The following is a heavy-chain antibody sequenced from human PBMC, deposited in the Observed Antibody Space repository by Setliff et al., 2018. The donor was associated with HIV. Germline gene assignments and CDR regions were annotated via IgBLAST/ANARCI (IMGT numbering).Heavy chain of an antibody. CDR2: LFYNGNT. D-gene: IGHD6-19*01. V-gene: IGHV4-39*01. J-gene: IGHJ4*02. CDR3: ARQFRYPNRAVAGVAY. CDR1: GGSISNNSYY. Sequence: SETLSLTCTVSGGSISNNSYYWGWVRQPPGKGLELIGNLFYNGNTYYNPSLKSRVTISVDTSKNQFSLKLSSVTASDTAIYFCARQFRYPNRAVAGVAYWGQGTLVTVSS.